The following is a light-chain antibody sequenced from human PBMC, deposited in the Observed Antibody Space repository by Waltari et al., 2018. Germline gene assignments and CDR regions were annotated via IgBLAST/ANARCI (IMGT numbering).Light chain of an antibody. CDR3: QSYDNNNWV. CDR2: EDN. J-gene: IGLJ3*02. Sequence: NFMLTQSHSVSESPGKTVTISCTGSSGSIASNYVQRYQQRPGSAPTIVIYEDNQRPPGVPDRFSGSIDRSSNSASLTISGLKTEDEADYYCQSYDNNNWVFGGGTKLTVL. CDR1: SGSIASNY. V-gene: IGLV6-57*02.